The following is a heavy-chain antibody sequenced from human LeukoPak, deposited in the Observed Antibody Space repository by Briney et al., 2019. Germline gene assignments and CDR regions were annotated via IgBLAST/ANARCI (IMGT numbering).Heavy chain of an antibody. Sequence: GGSLRLSCAASGFSFNDAWMSWVRQAPGRGLEWVGRIRSKTDGGTPDYAAPVKGRFTISRDDSKNTVFLHMNSLKTDDTAVYYCTGSKWATNDYWGQGTRVIVSS. V-gene: IGHV3-15*01. CDR2: IRSKTDGGTP. J-gene: IGHJ4*02. CDR1: GFSFNDAW. CDR3: TGSKWATNDY. D-gene: IGHD4-11*01.